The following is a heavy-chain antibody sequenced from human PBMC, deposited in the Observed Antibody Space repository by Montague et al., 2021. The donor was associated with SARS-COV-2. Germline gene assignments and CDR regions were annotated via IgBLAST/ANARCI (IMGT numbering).Heavy chain of an antibody. CDR2: IDWDDDK. CDR1: GFSLSTSGMR. CDR3: ARIRDYDILTGSYSGFDY. V-gene: IGHV2-70*01. J-gene: IGHJ4*02. D-gene: IGHD3-9*01. Sequence: PALGKPTQTLTLTCTFSGFSLSTSGMRVSWIRQPPGKALEWLALIDWDDDKYYSTSLKTRLTISKDTSKNQVVLTMTNMDPVDTATYYCARIRDYDILTGSYSGFDYWGQGTLVTVSS.